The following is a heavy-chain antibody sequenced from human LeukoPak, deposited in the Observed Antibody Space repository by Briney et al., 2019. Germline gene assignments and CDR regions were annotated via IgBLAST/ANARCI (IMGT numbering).Heavy chain of an antibody. CDR3: AREVATLRDYYCYGMDV. V-gene: IGHV1-2*06. Sequence: ASVKVSCKASGYTFTGYYMHWVRQAPGQGLEWMGRINPNSGGTNYAQKFQGRVTMTRDASISTAYMELSRLRSDDTAVYYCAREVATLRDYYCYGMDVWGQGTTVTVSS. CDR2: INPNSGGT. J-gene: IGHJ6*02. CDR1: GYTFTGYY. D-gene: IGHD5-12*01.